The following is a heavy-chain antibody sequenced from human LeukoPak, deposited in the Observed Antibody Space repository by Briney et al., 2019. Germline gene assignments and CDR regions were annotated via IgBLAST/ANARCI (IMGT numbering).Heavy chain of an antibody. Sequence: SETLSLTCTVSGGSISSYYWSWIRQPPGRGLEWIGYIYYSGSTNYNPSLKSRVTISVDTSKNQFSLKLSSVTAADTAVYYCARHHSSGWYYFDYWGQGTLVTVSS. CDR1: GGSISSYY. J-gene: IGHJ4*02. CDR2: IYYSGST. D-gene: IGHD6-19*01. V-gene: IGHV4-59*08. CDR3: ARHHSSGWYYFDY.